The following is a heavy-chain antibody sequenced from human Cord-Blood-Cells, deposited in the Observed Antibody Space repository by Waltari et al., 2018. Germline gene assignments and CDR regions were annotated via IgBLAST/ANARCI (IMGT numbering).Heavy chain of an antibody. CDR1: GGSISSSSYY. J-gene: IGHJ4*02. Sequence: QLQLQESGPGLVKPSDTLSLTCTVSGGSISSSSYYWGWIRQPPGKGLEWIGSIYYSGSTYYNPSLKSRVTISVDTSKNQFSLKLSSVTAADTAVYYCARRLATIFGVVIGFDYWGQGTLVTVSS. D-gene: IGHD3-3*01. CDR2: IYYSGST. CDR3: ARRLATIFGVVIGFDY. V-gene: IGHV4-39*01.